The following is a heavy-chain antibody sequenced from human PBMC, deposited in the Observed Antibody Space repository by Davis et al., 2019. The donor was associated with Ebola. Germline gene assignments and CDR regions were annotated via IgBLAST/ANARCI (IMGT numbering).Heavy chain of an antibody. D-gene: IGHD3-3*01. Sequence: GESLKISCAASGFTFSSYWMHWVRQAPGKGLVWVSRINSDGSSTSYADSVKGRFTISRDNAKNTLYLQMNSLRAEDTAVYYCAKLYGLTPGDWGQGTLVTVSS. CDR3: AKLYGLTPGD. CDR2: INSDGSST. V-gene: IGHV3-74*01. CDR1: GFTFSSYW. J-gene: IGHJ4*02.